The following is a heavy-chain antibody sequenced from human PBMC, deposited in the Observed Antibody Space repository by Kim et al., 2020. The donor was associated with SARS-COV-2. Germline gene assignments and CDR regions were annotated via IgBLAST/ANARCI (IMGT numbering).Heavy chain of an antibody. J-gene: IGHJ6*03. D-gene: IGHD4-17*01. Sequence: SETLSLTCAVYGGSLRGFSWSWIRQAPGKGLDWIGEINHSGGTNYSPSLESRVTMSVAASKNQFSLKLSSLTAADTAVYFCTRGSAGSTVTASSYYYFDVWGKGAAVTVSS. CDR2: INHSGGT. CDR3: TRGSAGSTVTASSYYYFDV. CDR1: GGSLRGFS. V-gene: IGHV4-34*01.